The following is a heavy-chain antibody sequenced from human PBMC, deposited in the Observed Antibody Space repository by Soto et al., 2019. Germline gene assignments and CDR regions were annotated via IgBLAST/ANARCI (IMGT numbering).Heavy chain of an antibody. Sequence: GGSLRLSCAASGFTFSSYGMHWVRQAPGKGLEWVAVISYDGSDKSYADSVKGRFTISRDHSKNTLYLQMNSLGAEDTAVYYCAKDRTIAAAGIKGFFDYWGQGTLVTVSS. J-gene: IGHJ4*02. D-gene: IGHD6-13*01. CDR2: ISYDGSDK. V-gene: IGHV3-30*18. CDR1: GFTFSSYG. CDR3: AKDRTIAAAGIKGFFDY.